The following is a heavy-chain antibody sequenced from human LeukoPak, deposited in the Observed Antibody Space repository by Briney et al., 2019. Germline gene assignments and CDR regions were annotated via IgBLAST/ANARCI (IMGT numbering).Heavy chain of an antibody. CDR1: GLSYSNSW. V-gene: IGHV3-74*01. Sequence: GRSLRLSCAIYGLSYSNSWMSWVRQAPGKGLEWVSRINSDGSSTSYADSVKGRFTISRDNAKNTLYLQMNSLRAEDTAVYYCARGTLRLGELSFTYYFDYWGQGTLVTVSS. CDR3: ARGTLRLGELSFTYYFDY. D-gene: IGHD3-16*02. CDR2: INSDGSST. J-gene: IGHJ4*02.